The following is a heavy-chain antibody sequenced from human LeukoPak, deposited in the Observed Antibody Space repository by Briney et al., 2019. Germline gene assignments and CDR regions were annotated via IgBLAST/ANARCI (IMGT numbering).Heavy chain of an antibody. Sequence: PSETLSLTCTVSGYSISSGYYWGWIRQPPGKGLEWIGGISHSGSTYHNPSLKSRVTLSVDPSKHQFSLTLSSVTAAHTAGHYCAREMYTDWFDPWGQGTLGTVSS. CDR3: AREMYTDWFDP. D-gene: IGHD2-2*02. CDR1: GYSISSGYY. CDR2: ISHSGST. V-gene: IGHV4-38-2*02. J-gene: IGHJ5*02.